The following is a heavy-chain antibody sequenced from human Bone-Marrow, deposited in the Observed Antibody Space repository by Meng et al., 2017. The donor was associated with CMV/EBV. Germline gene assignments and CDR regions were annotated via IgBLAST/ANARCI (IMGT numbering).Heavy chain of an antibody. CDR1: GGSLNGSF. Sequence: LSLSCPVSGGSLNGSFWSWIRQPPVKGLEWIGEINFSGSTNYNPSLKSRVTILADTSKNQFSLRLTSVTAADRAVYFCARGHRGRTTWGQGTLVTVSS. CDR3: ARGHRGRTT. D-gene: IGHD1-7*01. CDR2: INFSGST. V-gene: IGHV4-34*01. J-gene: IGHJ5*02.